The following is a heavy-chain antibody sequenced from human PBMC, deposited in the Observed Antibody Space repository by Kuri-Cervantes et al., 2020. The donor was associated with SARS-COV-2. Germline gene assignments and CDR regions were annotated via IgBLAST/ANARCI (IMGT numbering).Heavy chain of an antibody. V-gene: IGHV1-69*13. CDR3: ARDTGNRRLGIDS. D-gene: IGHD7-27*01. J-gene: IGHJ4*02. CDR1: GDTLNHYI. CDR2: ISPIFGTA. Sequence: SVKVSCKASGDTLNHYILNWVRQAPGQGLEWMGGISPIFGTAIYAKKFQDRVTITGDESTSTAYMELSSLRSDDTAVYYCARDTGNRRLGIDSWGQGTLVTVSS.